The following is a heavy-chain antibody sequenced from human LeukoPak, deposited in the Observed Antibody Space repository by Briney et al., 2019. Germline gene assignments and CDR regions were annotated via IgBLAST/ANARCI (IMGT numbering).Heavy chain of an antibody. V-gene: IGHV3-48*03. J-gene: IGHJ4*02. Sequence: PGGSLRLACAAYGFTLSSYEMKWGRQTRGRGEGWVSYISSSGSTIYYAHPVNGRFTISRDNAKNSLYLQMNSLRAEDTAVYYCAREIAAAGYDYWGQGTLVTVSS. CDR1: GFTLSSYE. CDR3: AREIAAAGYDY. CDR2: ISSSGSTI. D-gene: IGHD6-13*01.